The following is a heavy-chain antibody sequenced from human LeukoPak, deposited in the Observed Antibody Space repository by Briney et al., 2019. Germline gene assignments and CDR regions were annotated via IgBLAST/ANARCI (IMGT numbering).Heavy chain of an antibody. CDR2: VSISSGTI. CDR1: GFTFSSYS. J-gene: IGHJ4*02. CDR3: ARAMSTFGGVRNYFDS. V-gene: IGHV3-48*04. Sequence: GGSLRLSCAASGFTFSSYSMNWVRQAPGKGLEWISFVSISSGTIYYADSVKGRFSISRDNAKSSLDLQMNSLRAEDTAVYYCARAMSTFGGVRNYFDSWGQGTLVTVSS. D-gene: IGHD3-16*01.